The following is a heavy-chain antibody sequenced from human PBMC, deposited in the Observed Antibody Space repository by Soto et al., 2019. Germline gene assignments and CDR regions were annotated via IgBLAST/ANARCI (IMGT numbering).Heavy chain of an antibody. D-gene: IGHD6-19*01. V-gene: IGHV1-46*01. J-gene: IGHJ5*02. CDR3: ARDRQWLVDWFDP. Sequence: ASVKVSCKASGYTFTSYYMHWVRQAPGQGLEWMGIINPSGGSTNYAQKFQGRVTMTRDTSTSTVYMELSSLRSDDTAVYYCARDRQWLVDWFDPWGQGTLVTVSS. CDR1: GYTFTSYY. CDR2: INPSGGST.